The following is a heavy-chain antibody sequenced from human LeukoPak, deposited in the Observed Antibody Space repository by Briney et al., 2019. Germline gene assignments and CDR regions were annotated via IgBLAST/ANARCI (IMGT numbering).Heavy chain of an antibody. CDR1: GFTFSSYG. J-gene: IGHJ4*02. CDR3: AKDLGLLRYFDWLLDY. Sequence: GGSLRLSCAASGFTFSSYGMHWARQAPGKGLEWVAVIWYDGSNKYYADSVNGRFTISRDNSKNTLYLQMNSLRAEDTAVYYCAKDLGLLRYFDWLLDYWGQGTLVTVSS. D-gene: IGHD3-9*01. V-gene: IGHV3-33*06. CDR2: IWYDGSNK.